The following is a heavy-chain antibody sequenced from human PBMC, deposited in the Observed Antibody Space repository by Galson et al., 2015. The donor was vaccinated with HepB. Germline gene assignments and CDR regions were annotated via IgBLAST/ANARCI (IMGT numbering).Heavy chain of an antibody. Sequence: SLRLSCAASGFTFSDYYMSWIRQAPGKGLEWVSYISSSSGYTNYADSVKGRFTISRDNAKNSLYLQMNSLRAEDTAVYYCANAVISFAFDIWGQGTMVTVSS. CDR1: GFTFSDYY. J-gene: IGHJ3*02. V-gene: IGHV3-11*06. CDR3: ANAVISFAFDI. CDR2: ISSSSGYT. D-gene: IGHD3-16*02.